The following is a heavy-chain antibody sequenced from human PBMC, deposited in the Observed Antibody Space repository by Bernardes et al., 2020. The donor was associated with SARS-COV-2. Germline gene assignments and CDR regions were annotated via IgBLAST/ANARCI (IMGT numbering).Heavy chain of an antibody. Sequence: GGSLRLSCAASGMTFSSFWMHWVRQVPGKGLVWVSRINEDGSTTDYADSVKGRFTISRDNAKNTLFLHMNSLRAEDSAVYYCARDVVGKEDFWGQGTLVTVSS. CDR1: GMTFSSFW. CDR3: ARDVVGKEDF. J-gene: IGHJ4*02. CDR2: INEDGSTT. V-gene: IGHV3-74*01. D-gene: IGHD2-15*01.